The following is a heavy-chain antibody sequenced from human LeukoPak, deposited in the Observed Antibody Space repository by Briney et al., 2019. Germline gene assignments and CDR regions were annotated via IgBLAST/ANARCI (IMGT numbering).Heavy chain of an antibody. Sequence: KRGESLKISCKGSGYRFNAYWIAWVRQMPGKGLEWKGIIYPDDSDTRYSPSFQGQVTISADKSVRTAYLQWSSLKASDTAMYYCARPNITSYYDSRGYDAFDVWGQGTMVTVSS. V-gene: IGHV5-51*01. J-gene: IGHJ3*01. CDR2: IYPDDSDT. CDR3: ARPNITSYYDSRGYDAFDV. D-gene: IGHD3-22*01. CDR1: GYRFNAYW.